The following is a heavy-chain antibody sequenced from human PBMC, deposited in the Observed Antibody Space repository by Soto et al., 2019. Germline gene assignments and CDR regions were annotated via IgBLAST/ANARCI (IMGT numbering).Heavy chain of an antibody. V-gene: IGHV4-31*03. D-gene: IGHD3-10*01. J-gene: IGHJ4*02. CDR3: ARYGSGTYYPTTFDY. Sequence: QVQLQESGPGLVKPSQTLSLTCTVSGGSISSGDYYWSWIRQHPGKGLECIGYIYYSGSTYYNPSLKIRVTMSVDTSENQFSLKLSSVTAADTAVYYCARYGSGTYYPTTFDYWVQGTLVTVSS. CDR2: IYYSGST. CDR1: GGSISSGDYY.